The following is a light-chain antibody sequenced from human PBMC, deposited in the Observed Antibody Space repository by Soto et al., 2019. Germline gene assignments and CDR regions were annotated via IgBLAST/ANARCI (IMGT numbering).Light chain of an antibody. CDR2: EVS. J-gene: IGLJ2*01. Sequence: QSVLTQPASVSGSPGQSSTISCTGTRIDVGAYNSVSWYQHHPGRAPKLIIFEVSHRPSGVSDRFSGSKSGNTASLTISGLQTEDEADYYCTSYTRTRNLLFGGGTKVTVL. CDR1: RIDVGAYNS. CDR3: TSYTRTRNLL. V-gene: IGLV2-14*01.